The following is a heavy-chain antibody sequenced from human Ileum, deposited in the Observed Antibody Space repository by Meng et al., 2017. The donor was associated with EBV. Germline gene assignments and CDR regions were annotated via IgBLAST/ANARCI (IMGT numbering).Heavy chain of an antibody. CDR3: ASRELAPFDY. V-gene: IGHV4-34*01. D-gene: IGHD1-26*01. Sequence: QVQLQPWGAGLLKPSETLSLTCGVYGWSFRDYYWGWIRQPPGKALEWIASIYYSGTTYYNPSLQSRVSISVDKSKNQVSLNMTSMTAADTAVYYCASRELAPFDYWGQGTLVTVSS. CDR1: GWSFRDYY. J-gene: IGHJ4*02. CDR2: IYYSGTT.